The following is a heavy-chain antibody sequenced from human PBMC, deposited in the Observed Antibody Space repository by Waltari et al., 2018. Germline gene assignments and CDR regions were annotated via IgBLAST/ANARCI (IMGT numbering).Heavy chain of an antibody. J-gene: IGHJ3*01. CDR1: GGPFSGHF. Sequence: QVQLQQGGAGLLKPSETLSLTCPFHGGPFSGHFVTWVRQAPGKGLEWLGEIDHRGSTHYNPSFRSRVTISVDTSKNQFSLQLNSVTAADTALYYCARERSRDFDWLPNVLDVWGLGTLVTVSS. V-gene: IGHV4-34*02. D-gene: IGHD3-9*01. CDR3: ARERSRDFDWLPNVLDV. CDR2: IDHRGST.